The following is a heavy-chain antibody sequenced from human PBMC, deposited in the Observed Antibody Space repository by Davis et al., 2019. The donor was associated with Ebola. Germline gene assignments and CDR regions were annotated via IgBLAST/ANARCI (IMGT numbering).Heavy chain of an antibody. CDR1: GFTFNNFW. Sequence: GESLKISCTASGFTFNNFWMHWVRQAPGTGLMWVSHINNDGGSSTYADSVKGRFTISRDNARNMVYLQMNSLRAEDTAVYYCVRSAGGLDYWGQGARVTVSS. CDR2: INNDGGSS. J-gene: IGHJ4*02. CDR3: VRSAGGLDY. V-gene: IGHV3-74*03. D-gene: IGHD2-15*01.